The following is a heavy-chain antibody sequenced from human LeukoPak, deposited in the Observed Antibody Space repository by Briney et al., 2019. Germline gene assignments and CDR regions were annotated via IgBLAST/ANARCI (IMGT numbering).Heavy chain of an antibody. CDR2: INPNSGGT. CDR3: APRYCRGGCRGAFDI. D-gene: IGHD2-15*01. CDR1: GYTFTGYY. Sequence: ASVKVSCKASGYTFTGYYMHWVRQAPGQGLEWMGWINPNSGGTNYAQKFQGRVTMTRDTSISTAYMELSRLRSDDTAVYYCAPRYCRGGCRGAFDIWGQGTMVTVSS. J-gene: IGHJ3*02. V-gene: IGHV1-2*02.